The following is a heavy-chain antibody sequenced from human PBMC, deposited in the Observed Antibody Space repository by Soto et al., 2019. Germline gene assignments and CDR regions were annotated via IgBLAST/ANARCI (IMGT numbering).Heavy chain of an antibody. J-gene: IGHJ5*02. CDR3: AREPLWGNWFDP. CDR2: IYQSGST. V-gene: IGHV4-30-2*01. Sequence: QLQLQEAGSGLVKPSETLSLTCTVSGASITSGGYSWNWIRQPPGKGLEWIGYIYQSGSTLYNPSLESRVTISVDRSKNQSSLNLTSVPAADTAVYYCAREPLWGNWFDPWRQGILVTVSA. CDR1: GASITSGGYS. D-gene: IGHD3-16*01.